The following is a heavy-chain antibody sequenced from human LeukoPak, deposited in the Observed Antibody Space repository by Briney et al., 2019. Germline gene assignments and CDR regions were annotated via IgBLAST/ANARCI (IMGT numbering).Heavy chain of an antibody. CDR2: ISSSGSNI. J-gene: IGHJ4*02. V-gene: IGHV3-48*03. CDR3: ARAIAAAGMDY. Sequence: GGSLRPSCAASGFTFSSYEINWVRQAPGKWLEWVSYISSSGSNIYYADSVKGRFTISRDNAKNSLYLQMNSLRAEDTAVYYCARAIAAAGMDYWGQGTLVTVSS. CDR1: GFTFSSYE. D-gene: IGHD6-13*01.